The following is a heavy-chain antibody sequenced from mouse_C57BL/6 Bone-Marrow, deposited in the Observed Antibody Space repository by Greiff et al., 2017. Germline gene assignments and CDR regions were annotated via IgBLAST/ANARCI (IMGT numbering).Heavy chain of an antibody. D-gene: IGHD1-1*01. CDR3: ATYYGSSGYYFDY. CDR1: GYSFTDYN. J-gene: IGHJ2*01. V-gene: IGHV1-39*01. Sequence: EVQLQQSGPELVKPGASVKISCKASGYSFTDYNMNWVKQSNGKSLEWIGVINPNYGTISYNQKFKGKATLTVDQSSSTAYMQLNSLTSEDSAVYYCATYYGSSGYYFDYWGQGTTLTVSS. CDR2: INPNYGTI.